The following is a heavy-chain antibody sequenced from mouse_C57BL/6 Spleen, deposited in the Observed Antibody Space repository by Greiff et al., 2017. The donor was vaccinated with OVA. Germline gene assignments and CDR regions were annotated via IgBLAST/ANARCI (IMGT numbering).Heavy chain of an antibody. V-gene: IGHV1-26*01. Sequence: EVQLQQSGPELVKPGASVKISCKASGYTFTDYYMNWVKQSHGKSLEWIGDINPNNGGTSYNQKFKGKATLTVDKSSSTAYMELRSLTSEDSAVYYCARRTTVVATDYWGQGTTLTVSS. CDR1: GYTFTDYY. CDR3: ARRTTVVATDY. CDR2: INPNNGGT. J-gene: IGHJ2*01. D-gene: IGHD1-1*01.